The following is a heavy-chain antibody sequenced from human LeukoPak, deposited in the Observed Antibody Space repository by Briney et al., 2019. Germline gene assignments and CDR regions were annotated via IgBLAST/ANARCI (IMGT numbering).Heavy chain of an antibody. Sequence: SETLSLTCTVSGGSISSGSYYWSWTRQPAGKGLEWIGRIYTSGSTNYNPSLKSRVTISVDTSKNQFSLKLSSVTAADTAVYYCARDRQYIGGFDYWGQGTLVTVSS. CDR2: IYTSGST. V-gene: IGHV4-61*02. CDR1: GGSISSGSYY. CDR3: ARDRQYIGGFDY. J-gene: IGHJ4*02. D-gene: IGHD4-23*01.